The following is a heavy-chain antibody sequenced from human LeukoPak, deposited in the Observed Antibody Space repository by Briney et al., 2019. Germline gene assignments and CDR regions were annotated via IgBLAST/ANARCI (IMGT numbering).Heavy chain of an antibody. D-gene: IGHD6-19*01. Sequence: YYWGWIRQAPGKGLEWVSYISSSGSTIYYADSVKGRFTISRDNAKNSLYLQMNSLRAEDTAVYYCARQGSGWYTDFDYWGQGTLVTVSS. CDR2: ISSSGSTI. CDR3: ARQGSGWYTDFDY. J-gene: IGHJ4*02. CDR1: YY. V-gene: IGHV3-11*01.